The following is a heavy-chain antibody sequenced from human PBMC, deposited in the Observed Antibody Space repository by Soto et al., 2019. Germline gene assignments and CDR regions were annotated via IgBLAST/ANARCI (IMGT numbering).Heavy chain of an antibody. CDR1: GFTFSDYA. CDR2: MSNSGGRT. CDR3: ARGKWNYEGVGWFDP. J-gene: IGHJ5*02. V-gene: IGHV3-23*01. D-gene: IGHD1-7*01. Sequence: EVQLLESGGGLVQPGGSPRLSCAASGFTFSDYAMSWVRQAPGKGLEWVSGMSNSGGRTYYADSVRGRFTISRDNSKNTLYLQMNSLRAEDTAVYYCARGKWNYEGVGWFDPWGQGTLVTVSS.